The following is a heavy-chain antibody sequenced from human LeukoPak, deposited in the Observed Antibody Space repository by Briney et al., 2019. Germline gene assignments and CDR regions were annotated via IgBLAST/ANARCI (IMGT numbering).Heavy chain of an antibody. V-gene: IGHV3-30*04. J-gene: IGHJ4*02. Sequence: PGGSLRLSCASSGFNFDKYAMHWVRQAPGKGLEWVAVISYDGNNKNYPDSVKGRFTIYRDNSKKTVYLQMDRLRTEDAAVYYCARPTAYCGGDCHFFDYWGQGTLVTVSS. D-gene: IGHD2-21*02. CDR1: GFNFDKYA. CDR3: ARPTAYCGGDCHFFDY. CDR2: ISYDGNNK.